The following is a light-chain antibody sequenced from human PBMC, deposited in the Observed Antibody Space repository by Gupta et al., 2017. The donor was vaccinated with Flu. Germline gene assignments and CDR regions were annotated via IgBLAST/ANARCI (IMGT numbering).Light chain of an antibody. CDR3: AAWDDSLDGPV. CDR1: SSNIADNT. CDR2: SNN. V-gene: IGLV1-44*01. J-gene: IGLJ3*02. Sequence: QSVLTQPPSASVTPGPTVTISCPGTSSNIADNTVNSYQQLPGTAPKVLIHSNNKRPSGVPHRFSASKSGASAALAISGLQSEDEAAYYCAAWDDSLDGPVFGGGTKLTVL.